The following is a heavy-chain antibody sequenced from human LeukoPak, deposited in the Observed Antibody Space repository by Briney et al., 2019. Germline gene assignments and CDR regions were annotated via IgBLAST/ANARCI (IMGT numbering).Heavy chain of an antibody. CDR1: GFTFSSYA. D-gene: IGHD6-6*01. Sequence: GGSLRLSCAASGFTFSSYALSWVRQASGKGLEWVSGISGSGSSTFYADSVKGRFTISRDNSKSTLYLQINSLRAEDTAIYYCAKGRYSSSSGVGYYYYDVDVWGQGTTVTVSS. CDR3: AKGRYSSSSGVGYYYYDVDV. J-gene: IGHJ6*02. V-gene: IGHV3-23*01. CDR2: ISGSGSST.